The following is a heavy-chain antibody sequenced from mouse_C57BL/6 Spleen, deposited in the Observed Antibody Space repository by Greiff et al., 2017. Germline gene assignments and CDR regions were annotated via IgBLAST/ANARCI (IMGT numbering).Heavy chain of an antibody. CDR3: ARLMHYGSSWGYFDV. CDR2: ISNLAYSI. J-gene: IGHJ1*03. Sequence: EVNLVESGGGLVQPGGSLKLSCAASGFTFSDYGMAWVRQAPRKGPEWVAFISNLAYSIYYADTVTGRFTISRENAKNTLYLEMSSLRSEDTAMYYCARLMHYGSSWGYFDVWGTGTTVTVSS. D-gene: IGHD1-1*01. CDR1: GFTFSDYG. V-gene: IGHV5-15*01.